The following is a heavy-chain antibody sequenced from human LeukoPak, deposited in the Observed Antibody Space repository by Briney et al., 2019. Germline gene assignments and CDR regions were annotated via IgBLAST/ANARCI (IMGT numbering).Heavy chain of an antibody. CDR1: GFTFSDYY. V-gene: IGHV3-11*06. D-gene: IGHD2-2*01. CDR3: ARVLGYCSSTSCYSWFDP. CDR2: ISSSSSYT. Sequence: GGSLRLSCAASGFTFSDYYMSWIRQAPGRGLEWVSYISSSSSYTNYADSVKGRFTISRDNAKNSLYLQMNSLRAEDTAVYYCARVLGYCSSTSCYSWFDPWGQGTLVTVSS. J-gene: IGHJ5*02.